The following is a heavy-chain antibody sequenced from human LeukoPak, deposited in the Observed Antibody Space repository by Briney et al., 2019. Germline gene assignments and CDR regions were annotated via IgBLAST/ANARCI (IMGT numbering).Heavy chain of an antibody. Sequence: SETLSLTCTVSGCSIGSGTYYWGWLRQSPGKGLEWIGSIYYSRSTNYNPSLKSRVTISVDTSKNQFSLKLSSVPAADTAVYYCAGVGNPLVTVFAWFDPWGQGTLVTVSS. CDR2: IYYSRST. CDR1: GCSIGSGTYY. CDR3: AGVGNPLVTVFAWFDP. D-gene: IGHD3-3*01. J-gene: IGHJ5*02. V-gene: IGHV4-39*07.